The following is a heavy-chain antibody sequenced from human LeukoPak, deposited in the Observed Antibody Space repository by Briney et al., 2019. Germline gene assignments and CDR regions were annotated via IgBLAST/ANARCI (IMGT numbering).Heavy chain of an antibody. J-gene: IGHJ4*02. V-gene: IGHV3-48*01. CDR2: ISSSSSTI. CDR3: ARGGVTGPHY. Sequence: GGSLRLSCAASGFTFSSYAMNWVRQAPGKGLEWVSYISSSSSTIYYADSVKGRFTISGDNAKNSLYLQMSSLRAEDTAVYYCARGGVTGPHYWGQGTLVTVSS. CDR1: GFTFSSYA. D-gene: IGHD1-14*01.